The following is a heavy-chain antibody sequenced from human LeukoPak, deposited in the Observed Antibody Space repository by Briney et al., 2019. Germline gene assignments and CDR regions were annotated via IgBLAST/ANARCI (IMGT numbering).Heavy chain of an antibody. J-gene: IGHJ4*02. CDR2: IYYSGST. CDR3: ARAGFVSAVDY. Sequence: SETLSLTCTVSGGSISSYYWSWIRQPPGKGLEWIGYIYYSGSTNYNPSLKSRVTISVDTSKNQFSLKLSFVTAADTAVYYCARAGFVSAVDYWGQGTLVTVSS. V-gene: IGHV4-59*01. D-gene: IGHD5/OR15-5a*01. CDR1: GGSISSYY.